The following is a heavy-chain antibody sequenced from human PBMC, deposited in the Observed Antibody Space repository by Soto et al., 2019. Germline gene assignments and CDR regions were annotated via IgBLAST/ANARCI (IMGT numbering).Heavy chain of an antibody. CDR2: VSFDGSNK. D-gene: IGHD6-19*01. CDR1: GFTFNYYP. Sequence: QMQLVESGGGVVQPGGSLRLSCAASGFTFNYYPMHWVRQAPGKGLEWVAVVSFDGSNKYYADSVKGRFTISKDNSKNTLYLQMNSLRREDTAVYYCARLPGPLVAVLYICPLDGREAMSDVDVWGQGTTVTVSS. CDR3: ARLPGPLVAVLYICPLDGREAMSDVDV. V-gene: IGHV3-30-3*01. J-gene: IGHJ6*02.